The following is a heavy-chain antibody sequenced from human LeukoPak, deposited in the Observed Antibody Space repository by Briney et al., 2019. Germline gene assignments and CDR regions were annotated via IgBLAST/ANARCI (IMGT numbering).Heavy chain of an antibody. CDR2: ISAYNGNT. V-gene: IGHV1-18*01. J-gene: IGHJ4*02. CDR3: ARVFGTLRYCSSTSCYTGGAPFDY. Sequence: GASVKVSCKASGYTFTSYGISWVRQAPGQGLEWVGWISAYNGNTNYAQKLQGRVTMTTDTSTSTAYMELRSLRSDDTAVYYCARVFGTLRYCSSTSCYTGGAPFDYWGQGTLVTVSS. D-gene: IGHD2-2*02. CDR1: GYTFTSYG.